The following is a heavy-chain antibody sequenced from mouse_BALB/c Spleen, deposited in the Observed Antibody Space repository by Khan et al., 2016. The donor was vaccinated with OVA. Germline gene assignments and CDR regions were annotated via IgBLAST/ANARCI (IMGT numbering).Heavy chain of an antibody. CDR2: ISTGDTT. CDR1: GFTFSNYA. J-gene: IGHJ3*01. CDR3: ARASWFVY. V-gene: IGHV5-6-5*01. Sequence: EVELVESGGGLVKPGGSLKVSCAASGFTFSNYAMSWVRQTPEKRLEWVASISTGDTTYYPDSVKGRFTISRDNARNILYLQMSSLRSDDTAIYSCARASWFVYWGQGTLVTVSA.